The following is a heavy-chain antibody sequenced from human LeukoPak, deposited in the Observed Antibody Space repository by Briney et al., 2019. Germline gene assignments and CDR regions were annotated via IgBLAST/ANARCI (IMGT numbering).Heavy chain of an antibody. J-gene: IGHJ4*02. CDR2: IIPIFGTA. CDR1: GGTFSIYA. Sequence: GSSVKVSCKASGGTFSIYAISWVRQSPGQGLEWMGGIIPIFGTANYAQKFQGSVTITADESTSTAYMELSSLRSEDTAVYYCARDHSAFGTTFLLSYWGQGTLVTVSS. D-gene: IGHD3-3*02. CDR3: ARDHSAFGTTFLLSY. V-gene: IGHV1-69*01.